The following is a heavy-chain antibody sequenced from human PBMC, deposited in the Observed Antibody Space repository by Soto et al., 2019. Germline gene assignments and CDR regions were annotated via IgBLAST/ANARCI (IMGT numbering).Heavy chain of an antibody. CDR1: GYTFTSYD. D-gene: IGHD3-3*01. CDR2: MNPNSGNT. CDR3: ARGRDLGPAYYDFWSGYGPGYYYGMDV. V-gene: IGHV1-8*01. Sequence: EASVKVSCKASGYTFTSYDINWVRQATGQGLEWMGWMNPNSGNTGYAQKFQGRVTMTRNTSISTAYMELSSLRSEDTAVYYCARGRDLGPAYYDFWSGYGPGYYYGMDVWGQGTTVTVSS. J-gene: IGHJ6*02.